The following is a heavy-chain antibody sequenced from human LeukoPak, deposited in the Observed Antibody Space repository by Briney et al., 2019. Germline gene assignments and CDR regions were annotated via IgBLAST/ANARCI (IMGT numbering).Heavy chain of an antibody. Sequence: SETLSLTCTVSGGSISSYYWSWIRQPPGKGLEWIGYIYYSGSTNYNPSLKSRVTISVDTSKNQFSLKLSSVTAADTAVYYCARQWEPEAFFDYWGQGTLVTVSS. CDR1: GGSISSYY. D-gene: IGHD1-26*01. V-gene: IGHV4-59*01. CDR3: ARQWEPEAFFDY. J-gene: IGHJ4*02. CDR2: IYYSGST.